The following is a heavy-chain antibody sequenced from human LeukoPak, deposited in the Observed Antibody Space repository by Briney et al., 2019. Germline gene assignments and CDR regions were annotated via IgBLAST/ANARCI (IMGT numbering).Heavy chain of an antibody. J-gene: IGHJ5*02. Sequence: SVKVSCKASGGTFSSYAISWVRQAPGQGLEWMGGIIPIFGTANYAQKFQGRVTITADESTSTAYMELSRLRSEDTAVYYCARTLGYSSGWYSEPSPSWFDPWGQGTLVTVSS. CDR2: IIPIFGTA. CDR1: GGTFSSYA. CDR3: ARTLGYSSGWYSEPSPSWFDP. D-gene: IGHD6-19*01. V-gene: IGHV1-69*13.